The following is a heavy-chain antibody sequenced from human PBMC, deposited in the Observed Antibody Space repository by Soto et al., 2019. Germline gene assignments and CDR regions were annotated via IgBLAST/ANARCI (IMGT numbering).Heavy chain of an antibody. D-gene: IGHD5-12*01. CDR1: GGSFSGYY. Sequence: QVQLQQWGAGLLKPSETLSLTCAVYGGSFSGYYWSWIRQPPGKGLEWIGEINHSGSTNYNPSLKRRVTISVDTSKTPFSLKLSSVTAADTAVYYCARGGNSGYAVWGQGTLVTVSS. V-gene: IGHV4-34*01. J-gene: IGHJ4*02. CDR3: ARGGNSGYAV. CDR2: INHSGST.